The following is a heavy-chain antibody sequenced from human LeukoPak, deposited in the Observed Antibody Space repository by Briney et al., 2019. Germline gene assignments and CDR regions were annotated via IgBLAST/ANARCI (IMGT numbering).Heavy chain of an antibody. Sequence: SETLSLTCTVSGGSISSYYWSWIRQPPGKGLEWIGSIHYSGSTTYNPSLKSRVTISVDTSKNQFSLKLSSVTAADTAVYYCARRLGGTSTGFDYWGQGTLVSVCS. V-gene: IGHV4-59*08. J-gene: IGHJ4*02. D-gene: IGHD2-2*01. CDR2: IHYSGST. CDR3: ARRLGGTSTGFDY. CDR1: GGSISSYY.